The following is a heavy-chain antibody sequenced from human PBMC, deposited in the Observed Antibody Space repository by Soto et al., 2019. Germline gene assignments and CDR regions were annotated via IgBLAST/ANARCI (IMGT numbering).Heavy chain of an antibody. CDR1: GVSISSSSW. CDR3: AGGFGSGHYDY. J-gene: IGHJ4*02. V-gene: IGHV4-4*02. Sequence: QVQLQQSGPGLVKPSGTLSLTCDVSGVSISSSSWWSWVRQPPGKGLEWVGEIYHSGSTNYNPSLKSRATISVDKSKNHFSLRLTSVPAADTALYYCAGGFGSGHYDYWGQGSLVTVSS. D-gene: IGHD3-10*01. CDR2: IYHSGST.